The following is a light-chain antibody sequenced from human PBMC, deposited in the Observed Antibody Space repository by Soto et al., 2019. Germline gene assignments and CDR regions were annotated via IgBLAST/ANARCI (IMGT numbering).Light chain of an antibody. J-gene: IGKJ2*01. CDR3: QQYNNWPPYT. V-gene: IGKV3D-15*01. CDR1: QSVSSN. CDR2: GAS. Sequence: EILMTQSPATLSVSPGERATLSCRASQSVSSNFAWYQQKPGQAPRLLIYGASTRATGIPARFSGSGSGTTFTLTISSLQSEDFAVYNCQQYNNWPPYTFGQGIKMEIK.